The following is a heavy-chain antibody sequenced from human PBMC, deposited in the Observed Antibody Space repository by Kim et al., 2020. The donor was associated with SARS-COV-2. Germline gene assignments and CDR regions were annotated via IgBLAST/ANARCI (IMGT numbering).Heavy chain of an antibody. CDR3: AGGFAVARIEYYFDY. Sequence: AGSVKGRFIISRDNSKTPLYLQMNSLRAEDTAVYYCAGGFAVARIEYYFDYWGQGTLVTVSS. V-gene: IGHV3-53*01. D-gene: IGHD6-19*01. J-gene: IGHJ4*02.